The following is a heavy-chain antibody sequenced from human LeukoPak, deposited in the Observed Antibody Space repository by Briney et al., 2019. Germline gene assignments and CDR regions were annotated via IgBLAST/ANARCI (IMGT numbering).Heavy chain of an antibody. CDR1: GFTFSTFA. J-gene: IGHJ6*03. CDR3: SKSGSSYYSYYYMDV. Sequence: GGSLRLSCAASGFTFSTFAMNWVRRAPGKGLEWVSSINARDFTYYADSVTGRFTISRDNSQNTLYLQMNSLRAEDTAVYFCSKSGSSYYSYYYMDVWGKGTTVTVSS. CDR2: INARDFT. D-gene: IGHD2-15*01. V-gene: IGHV3-23*01.